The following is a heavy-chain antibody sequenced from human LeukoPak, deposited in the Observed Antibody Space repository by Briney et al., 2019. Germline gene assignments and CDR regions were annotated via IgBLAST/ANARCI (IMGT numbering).Heavy chain of an antibody. V-gene: IGHV3-74*01. CDR3: ARVVLRVHRMSNDAFDI. CDR1: GFTFSSYW. Sequence: GGSLRLSCAASGFTFSSYWMHWVRQAPGKGLVGVSRINDDGRSTSYADSVKGRFTISRDNAKNTLYLQMNSLRAEDTAVYYCARVVLRVHRMSNDAFDIWGQGTMVTVSS. D-gene: IGHD2-15*01. CDR2: INDDGRST. J-gene: IGHJ3*02.